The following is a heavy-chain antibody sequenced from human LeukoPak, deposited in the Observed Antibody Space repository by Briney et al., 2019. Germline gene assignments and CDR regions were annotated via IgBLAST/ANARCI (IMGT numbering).Heavy chain of an antibody. CDR3: AKLWFGESGPKRSWYFDL. CDR1: GFTFSSYG. CDR2: IRYDGSNK. Sequence: PGGSLRLSCAASGFTFSSYGMHWVRQAPGKGLEWVAFIRYDGSNKYYADSVKGRFTISRDNSKNTRYLQMNSLRAEDTAVYHCAKLWFGESGPKRSWYFDLWGRGTLVTVSS. V-gene: IGHV3-30*02. J-gene: IGHJ2*01. D-gene: IGHD3-10*01.